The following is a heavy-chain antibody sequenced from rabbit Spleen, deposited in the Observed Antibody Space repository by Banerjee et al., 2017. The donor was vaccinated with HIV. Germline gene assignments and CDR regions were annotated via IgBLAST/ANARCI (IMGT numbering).Heavy chain of an antibody. J-gene: IGHJ4*01. V-gene: IGHV1S40*01. CDR2: VAAGVSFTS. D-gene: IGHD1-1*01. CDR1: GFSFSYIDY. CDR3: TRDDGSGHYIDGYFNL. Sequence: QSLEESGGDLVKPGASLTLTCTASGFSFSYIDYLCWVRQPPGKGPEWIACVAAGVSFTSYYATWAKGRFTISKTSSTTVTLQVTSLTAADTATYFCTRDDGSGHYIDGYFNLWGQGTLVTVS.